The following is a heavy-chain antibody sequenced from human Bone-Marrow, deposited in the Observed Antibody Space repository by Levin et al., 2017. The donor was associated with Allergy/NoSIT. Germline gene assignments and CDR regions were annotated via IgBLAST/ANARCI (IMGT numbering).Heavy chain of an antibody. J-gene: IGHJ6*03. V-gene: IGHV3-23*01. CDR2: ISGNGGNT. CDR3: ARMPPYDFWNNYYMDV. D-gene: IGHD3/OR15-3a*01. Sequence: LSLTCAASGFSFSSYAMSWVRQAPGKGLEWVSGISGNGGNTYYADSVKGRFTVSRDHSKSTLYLQMHSLRAEDTAVYYCARMPPYDFWNNYYMDVWGKGTTVTVSS. CDR1: GFSFSSYA.